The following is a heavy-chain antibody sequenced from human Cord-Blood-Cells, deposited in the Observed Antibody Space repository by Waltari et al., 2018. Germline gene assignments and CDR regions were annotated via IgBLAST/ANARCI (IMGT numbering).Heavy chain of an antibody. CDR2: IIPIRGIA. CDR1: GGTFSSYA. D-gene: IGHD6-25*01. CDR3: ARGAPGFNWFDP. J-gene: IGHJ5*02. Sequence: QVQLVQSGAEVKKPGSSVKVSCKASGGTFSSYAISWVRQAPGQGLEWMGGIIPIRGIANYAQKFQGRVTITADKSTSTAYMGLSSLRSEDTAVYYCARGAPGFNWFDPWGQGTLVTVSS. V-gene: IGHV1-69*10.